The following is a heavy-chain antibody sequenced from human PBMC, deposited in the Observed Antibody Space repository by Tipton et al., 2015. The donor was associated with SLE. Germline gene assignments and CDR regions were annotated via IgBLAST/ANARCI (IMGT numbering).Heavy chain of an antibody. CDR1: GGSISSGGYY. V-gene: IGHV4-61*08. CDR3: ARDRSSGWYFDD. Sequence: TLSLTCTVSGGSISSGGYYWSWIRQHPGKGLEWIGYIYYTGSTNYNPSLKSRVTMSIDASKNQLSLKMNSVNAADTAVYYCARDRSSGWYFDDWGQGTLVTVSS. J-gene: IGHJ4*02. CDR2: IYYTGST. D-gene: IGHD6-19*01.